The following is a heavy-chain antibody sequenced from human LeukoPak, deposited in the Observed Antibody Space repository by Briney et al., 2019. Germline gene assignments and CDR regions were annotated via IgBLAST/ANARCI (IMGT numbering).Heavy chain of an antibody. Sequence: SGGSLRLSCAASGFTFSTYSMNWVRQAPGKGPEWVSYISTSGTTMYYADSVRGRFTIPRDNAQNSLYLQMDSLRDEDTAVYYCTAAGAGYNFFGLDWGQGTLVTASS. CDR2: ISTSGTTM. CDR3: TAAGAGYNFFGLD. J-gene: IGHJ4*02. V-gene: IGHV3-48*02. D-gene: IGHD5-24*01. CDR1: GFTFSTYS.